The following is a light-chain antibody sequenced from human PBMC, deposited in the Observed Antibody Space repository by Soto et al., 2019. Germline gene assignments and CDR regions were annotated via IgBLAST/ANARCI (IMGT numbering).Light chain of an antibody. CDR2: NSN. CDR3: VAWDDILSGPV. V-gene: IGLV1-44*01. Sequence: QSVLTQPPSASGAPGQRVTISCSGTNSNIKTNYVNWYQQFPGTAPKVLIYNSNQRPSGVPDRFSGSRSDTSASLAISGLQSEDQAAYYCVAWDDILSGPVFGGGTKLTVL. CDR1: NSNIKTNY. J-gene: IGLJ3*02.